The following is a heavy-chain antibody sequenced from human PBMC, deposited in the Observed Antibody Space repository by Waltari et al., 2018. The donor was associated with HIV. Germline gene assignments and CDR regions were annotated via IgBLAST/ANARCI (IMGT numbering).Heavy chain of an antibody. V-gene: IGHV4-39*01. J-gene: IGHJ4*02. CDR2: FFYGGGSVSGGCA. CDR1: GGSIGDRSSY. Sequence: QLQLHESGPGVVKPSETLSLTCTVSGGSIGDRSSYWAWIRQTPGTGREWVGSFFYGGGSVSGGCASYLPSLKRRLSLSVDTARNQLSLKLRSVTATDTAVYFGARPPQTGDLGDYWGRGTLVTVS. D-gene: IGHD7-27*01. CDR3: ARPPQTGDLGDY.